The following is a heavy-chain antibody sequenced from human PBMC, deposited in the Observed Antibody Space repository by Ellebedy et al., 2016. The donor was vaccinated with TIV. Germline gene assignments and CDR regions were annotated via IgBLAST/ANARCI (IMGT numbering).Heavy chain of an antibody. CDR3: ARDSAVEGLRD. CDR2: IYHSGST. V-gene: IGHV4-30-2*01. CDR1: GGSISSGGYS. Sequence: MPSETLSLTCAVSGGSISSGGYSWSWIRQPPGKGLEWIGYIYHSGSTYYNPSLKSRVTISVDRSKNQFSLKLSSVTAADTAVYYCARDSAVEGLRDWGQGTLVTVSS. J-gene: IGHJ4*02.